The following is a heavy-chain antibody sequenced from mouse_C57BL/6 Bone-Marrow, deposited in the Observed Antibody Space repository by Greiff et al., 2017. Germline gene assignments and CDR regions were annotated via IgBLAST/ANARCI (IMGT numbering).Heavy chain of an antibody. CDR3: ARDSTTVPY. CDR2: ISDGGSYT. CDR1: GFTFSSYA. D-gene: IGHD1-1*01. J-gene: IGHJ2*01. Sequence: EVQVVESGGGLVKPGGSLKLSCAASGFTFSSYAMSWVRQTPEKRLEWVATISDGGSYTYYPDNVKGRFTISRDNAKNNLYLQMSHLKSEDTAMYYCARDSTTVPYWGQGTTLTVSS. V-gene: IGHV5-4*01.